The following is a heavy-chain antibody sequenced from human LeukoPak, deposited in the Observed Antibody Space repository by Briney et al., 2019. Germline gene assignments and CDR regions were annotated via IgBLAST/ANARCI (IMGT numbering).Heavy chain of an antibody. CDR2: ISNSGST. D-gene: IGHD2-15*01. J-gene: IGHJ6*03. CDR3: GRDALVGYFSYYYMDG. CDR1: GGSISSHY. Sequence: SETLSLTCTVSGGSISSHYWTWIRQSLVKGLEWIGDISNSGSTSYNPSLKSRVTISIDTSKNQFSLKLSSVTAADTAVYYCGRDALVGYFSYYYMDGWGKGTTVTVSS. V-gene: IGHV4-59*11.